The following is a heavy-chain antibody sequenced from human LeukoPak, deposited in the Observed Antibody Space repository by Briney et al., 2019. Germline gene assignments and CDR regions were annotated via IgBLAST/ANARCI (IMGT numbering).Heavy chain of an antibody. CDR1: GGSISSSNW. Sequence: SETLSLTWAVSGGSISSSNWGSWVRQPPGKGLEWIGEIYHSGSTNYNPSLKSRVTISVDKSKNQFSLKLSSVTAADTAVYYCARFAEVGSSSDYWGQGTLVTVSS. CDR3: ARFAEVGSSSDY. J-gene: IGHJ4*02. D-gene: IGHD6-19*01. CDR2: IYHSGST. V-gene: IGHV4-4*02.